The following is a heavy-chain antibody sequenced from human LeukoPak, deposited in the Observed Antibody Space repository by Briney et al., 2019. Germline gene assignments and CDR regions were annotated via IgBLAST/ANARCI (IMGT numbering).Heavy chain of an antibody. V-gene: IGHV1-2*02. CDR3: ARANFLYCSSTTCLFDY. CDR2: INPNDGDT. Sequence: ASVKVSCKSSGYTFTDYYMHWVRQPPGQGFEWMGWINPNDGDTNYAQKFQGRVTMTRDTSISTDHMEVSRLRSDDTAVYYCARANFLYCSSTTCLFDYWGQGTLVTVSS. CDR1: GYTFTDYY. D-gene: IGHD2-2*01. J-gene: IGHJ4*02.